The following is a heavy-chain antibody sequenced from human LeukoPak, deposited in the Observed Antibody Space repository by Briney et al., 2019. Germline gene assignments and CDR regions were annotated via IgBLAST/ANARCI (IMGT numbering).Heavy chain of an antibody. CDR3: AKNLHYYYVWGSYPLDY. Sequence: PGGSLRLSCAASGFTFSSYAMSWVRQAPGKGLEWDSAISGSGGSTYYADSVKGRFTISRDNSKNTLYLQMNSLRAEDTAVYYCAKNLHYYYVWGSYPLDYWGQRTLVTVSS. CDR1: GFTFSSYA. CDR2: ISGSGGST. J-gene: IGHJ4*02. D-gene: IGHD3-16*02. V-gene: IGHV3-23*01.